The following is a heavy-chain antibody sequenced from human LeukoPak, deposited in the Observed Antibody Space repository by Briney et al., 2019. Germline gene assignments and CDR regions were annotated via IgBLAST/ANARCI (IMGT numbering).Heavy chain of an antibody. CDR1: GFTFSSYA. CDR3: ARSNIVVVPAAITLPVYYYYYYMDV. Sequence: LTGGFLRLSCAASGFTFSSYAMSWVRQAPGKGLEWVSAISGSGGSTYYADSVKGRFTISRDNSKNTLYLQMNSLRAEDTAVYYCARSNIVVVPAAITLPVYYYYYYMDVWGKGTTVTVSS. D-gene: IGHD2-2*01. CDR2: ISGSGGST. J-gene: IGHJ6*03. V-gene: IGHV3-23*01.